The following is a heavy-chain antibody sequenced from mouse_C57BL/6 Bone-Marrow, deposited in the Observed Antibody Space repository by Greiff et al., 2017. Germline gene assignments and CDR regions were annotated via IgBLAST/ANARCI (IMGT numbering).Heavy chain of an antibody. CDR1: GYTFTSYW. J-gene: IGHJ2*01. D-gene: IGHD1-1*01. CDR2: IDPSDSYT. V-gene: IGHV1-59*01. Sequence: QVQLQQPGAELVRPGTSVKLSCKASGYTFTSYWMHWVKQRPGQGLEWIGVIDPSDSYTNYNQKFKGMATLTVDTSSSTAYMQLSSLTSEDSAVYYCARTPFITTVYYFDYWGQGTTLTVSS. CDR3: ARTPFITTVYYFDY.